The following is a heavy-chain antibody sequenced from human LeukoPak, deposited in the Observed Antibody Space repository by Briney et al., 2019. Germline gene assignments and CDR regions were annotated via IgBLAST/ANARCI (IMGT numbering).Heavy chain of an antibody. V-gene: IGHV3-30*01. CDR3: ARGGIPTGPYYYFYYMDV. Sequence: GGSLRLSCAASGFTFSRNVMHWVRQAPGKGLEWVALTSYDGNNKFHADSVKGRFTISRDNSRNTLCLQMNSLRGEDAAVYSCARGGIPTGPYYYFYYMDVWGKGTAVTVSS. CDR2: TSYDGNNK. CDR1: GFTFSRNV. J-gene: IGHJ6*03. D-gene: IGHD3-10*01.